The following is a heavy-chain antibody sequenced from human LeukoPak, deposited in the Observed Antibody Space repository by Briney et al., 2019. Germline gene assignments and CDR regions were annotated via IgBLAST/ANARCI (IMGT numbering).Heavy chain of an antibody. Sequence: SETLSLTCTVYGGSISSYYWSWIRQPPGKGLEWIGYIDDSGNSKYISSLKSRVSISEDTSKNQISLRLSSVTAADTAVYYCAREVVVVPAALDYWGQGTLVTVSS. V-gene: IGHV4-59*01. J-gene: IGHJ4*02. CDR2: IDDSGNS. D-gene: IGHD2-2*01. CDR1: GGSISSYY. CDR3: AREVVVVPAALDY.